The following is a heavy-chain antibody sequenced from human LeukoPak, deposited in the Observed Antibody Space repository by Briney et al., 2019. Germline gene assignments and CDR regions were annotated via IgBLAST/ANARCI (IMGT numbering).Heavy chain of an antibody. J-gene: IGHJ5*02. Sequence: ASVKLSCTASGGTFSSYAISWVRQAPGQGLEWMGGIIPIFGTANYAQKFQGRVTITADKSTSTAYMELSSLRSEDTAVYYCARGSWWNWFDPWGQGTLVTVSS. CDR2: IIPIFGTA. D-gene: IGHD6-13*01. CDR3: ARGSWWNWFDP. CDR1: GGTFSSYA. V-gene: IGHV1-69*06.